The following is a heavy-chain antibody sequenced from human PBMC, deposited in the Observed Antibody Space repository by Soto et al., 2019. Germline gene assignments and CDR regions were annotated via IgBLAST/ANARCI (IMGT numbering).Heavy chain of an antibody. D-gene: IGHD3-3*01. V-gene: IGHV4-34*01. CDR2: INHSGST. CDR1: GGSFSGYY. Sequence: QVQLQQWGAGLLKPSETLSLTCAVYGGSFSGYYWSWIRQPPGKGLEWIGEINHSGSTNYNPSLKSRVTISVDTSKNQFSLKLSSVTAADTAVYYCARFFAYYYGMDVWGQGTPVTVSS. CDR3: ARFFAYYYGMDV. J-gene: IGHJ6*02.